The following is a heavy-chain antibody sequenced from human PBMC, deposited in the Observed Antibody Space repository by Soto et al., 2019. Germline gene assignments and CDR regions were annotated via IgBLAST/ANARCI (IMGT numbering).Heavy chain of an antibody. CDR3: VRSLSDCSSTICLSIMITVGGVPPFNPFDY. V-gene: IGHV1-69*01. D-gene: IGHD3-16*01. CDR1: GGTFSSYA. Sequence: QVQLVQSGAEVKKPGSSVKVSCKASGGTFSSYAISWVRQAPGQGLEWMGGIIPIFGTANYAQKFQGRVTITADESTSTAYMELSSLRSEATAVYYCVRSLSDCSSTICLSIMITVGGVPPFNPFDYWGQGTLVTVSS. J-gene: IGHJ4*02. CDR2: IIPIFGTA.